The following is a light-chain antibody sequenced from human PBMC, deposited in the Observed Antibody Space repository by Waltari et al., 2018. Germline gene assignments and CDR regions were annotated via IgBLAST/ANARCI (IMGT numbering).Light chain of an antibody. CDR3: QQYNSYSLALT. V-gene: IGKV1-5*03. CDR2: KAS. J-gene: IGKJ4*01. Sequence: DIQMTQSPSTLSASVGDRVTITCRASQSISSWLAWYQQKPGKAPKLLFYKASSLESGVPSRFIVSGSGTEFTLTISSLQPDDFATYYCQQYNSYSLALTFGGGTKVEIK. CDR1: QSISSW.